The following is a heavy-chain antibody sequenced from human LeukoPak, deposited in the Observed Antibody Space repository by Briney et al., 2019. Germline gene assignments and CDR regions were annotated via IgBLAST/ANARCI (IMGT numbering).Heavy chain of an antibody. J-gene: IGHJ6*02. CDR3: ASSTYNYDYALDV. D-gene: IGHD5-24*01. CDR2: IGSSGANI. Sequence: GGSLGLSCAASGFTFSSYAMSWVRQAPGKGLEWVSSIGSSGANIYYADSVKGRFTISRDNSKNSLYLQMNSLRVEDTAVYYCASSTYNYDYALDVWGQGTTVTVSS. CDR1: GFTFSSYA. V-gene: IGHV3-23*01.